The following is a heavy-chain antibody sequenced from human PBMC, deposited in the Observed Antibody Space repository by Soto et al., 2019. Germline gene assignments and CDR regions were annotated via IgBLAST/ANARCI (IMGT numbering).Heavy chain of an antibody. CDR3: AREQPCSGGSCFYYGMDV. V-gene: IGHV3-21*01. D-gene: IGHD2-15*01. CDR2: ISSSSSYI. Sequence: PGGSLRLSCAASGCTFISYSMNWVSQAPGKGLEWVSSISSSSSYIYYADSVKGRFTISRDNSKNTLYLQMNSLRAEDTAVYYCAREQPCSGGSCFYYGMDVWGQGTTVTVSS. J-gene: IGHJ6*02. CDR1: GCTFISYS.